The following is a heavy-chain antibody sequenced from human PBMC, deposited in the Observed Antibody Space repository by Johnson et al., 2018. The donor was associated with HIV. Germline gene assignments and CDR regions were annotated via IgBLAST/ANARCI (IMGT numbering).Heavy chain of an antibody. J-gene: IGHJ3*02. D-gene: IGHD3-22*01. CDR1: GFTFSSYA. Sequence: QVQLVESGGGVVQPGRSLRLSCAASGFTFSSYAMHWVRQAPGKGLEWVAVISYDGSNKYYADSVKGRFTLSRDNAKNSLYLQMNSLRAEDTAVYYCARGDYYDSSGYFSDAFDIWGQGTMVTVSS. CDR2: ISYDGSNK. CDR3: ARGDYYDSSGYFSDAFDI. V-gene: IGHV3-30*04.